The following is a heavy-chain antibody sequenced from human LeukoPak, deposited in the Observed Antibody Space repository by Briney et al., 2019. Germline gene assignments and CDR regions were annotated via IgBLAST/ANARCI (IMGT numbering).Heavy chain of an antibody. CDR3: ARVVGYYYYYMDV. CDR2: ISHSGST. D-gene: IGHD2-21*01. Sequence: SETLTLTCALYGGSFSGYYRSWIRQTPGKGLEWIGEISHSGSTNYNPSLNSQGTISIDTSKNQFSLNLTSTTAADTAIYYCARVVGYYYYYMDVWGKGTTVTVSS. V-gene: IGHV4-34*01. CDR1: GGSFSGYY. J-gene: IGHJ6*03.